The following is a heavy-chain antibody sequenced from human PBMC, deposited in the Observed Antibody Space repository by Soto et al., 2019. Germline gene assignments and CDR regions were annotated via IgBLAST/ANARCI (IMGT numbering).Heavy chain of an antibody. CDR1: GGSFSGYY. CDR2: INHSGST. J-gene: IGHJ6*03. D-gene: IGHD6-19*01. CDR3: ARGLRGWGYMDV. Sequence: SETLSLTCAVYGGSFSGYYWSWIRQPPGKGLEWIGEINHSGSTNYNPSLKSRVTISVDTSKNQLSLKLSSVTAADTAVYYCARGLRGWGYMDVWGKGTTVTVSS. V-gene: IGHV4-34*01.